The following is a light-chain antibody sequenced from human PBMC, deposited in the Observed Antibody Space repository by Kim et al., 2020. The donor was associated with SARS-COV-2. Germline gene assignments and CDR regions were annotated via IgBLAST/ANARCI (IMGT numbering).Light chain of an antibody. CDR3: QQYHSWPT. J-gene: IGKJ1*01. CDR1: QSINTK. V-gene: IGKV3-15*01. Sequence: EIVMTQSPATLSVSPGERATLSCRATQSINTKLAWYQQKRGQAPRLLIYAASTRATGIPARFSGSGSGTEFTLTISSLQSEDFAVYSCQQYHSWPTFGQGTKVDIK. CDR2: AAS.